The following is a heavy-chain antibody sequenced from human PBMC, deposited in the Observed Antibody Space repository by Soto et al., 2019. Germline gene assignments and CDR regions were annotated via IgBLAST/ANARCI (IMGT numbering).Heavy chain of an antibody. CDR2: IWYDGSNK. CDR1: GFTFSSYG. Sequence: GGSLRLSCAASGFTFSSYGMHFVRQAPGKGLDWVAVIWYDGSNKYYADSVTGRFTISRYNSKNTLYLQMNSLRAEDTAVYYCAREGGSYRSDLAYWSQRSFVTVSS. CDR3: AREGGSYRSDLAY. J-gene: IGHJ4*02. V-gene: IGHV3-33*01. D-gene: IGHD3-16*02.